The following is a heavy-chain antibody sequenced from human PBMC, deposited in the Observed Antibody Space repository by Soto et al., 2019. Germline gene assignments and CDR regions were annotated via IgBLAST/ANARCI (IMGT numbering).Heavy chain of an antibody. V-gene: IGHV3-7*01. D-gene: IGHD3-9*01. Sequence: GGSLRLSCAASGFTFSSYWRSWVRQTTGKGLEWVANIKQDGSEKYYVDSVKGRFTISRDNAKNSLYLQMNSLRAEDTAVYYCARDGYDILTGYVDYWGQGTLVTVSS. CDR3: ARDGYDILTGYVDY. J-gene: IGHJ4*02. CDR1: GFTFSSYW. CDR2: IKQDGSEK.